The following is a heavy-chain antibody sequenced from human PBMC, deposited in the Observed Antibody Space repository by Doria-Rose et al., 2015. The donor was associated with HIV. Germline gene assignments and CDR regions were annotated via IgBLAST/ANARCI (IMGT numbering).Heavy chain of an antibody. V-gene: IGHV2-26*01. Sequence: QITLRESGPVLVKPTETLTLTCTVSGVSLSSPGMGVSWIRQPPGKALEWLANIFSDDERSYNTSLKSRLTSSRGISKSQVVLTMTDMDPVDTATYYCARIKSSRWYHKYYFDFWGQGTLVIVSA. CDR3: ARIKSSRWYHKYYFDF. CDR2: IFSDDER. D-gene: IGHD6-13*01. J-gene: IGHJ4*02. CDR1: GVSLSSPGMG.